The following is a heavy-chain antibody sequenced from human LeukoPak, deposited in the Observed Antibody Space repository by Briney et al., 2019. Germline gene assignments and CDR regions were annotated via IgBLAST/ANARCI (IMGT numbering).Heavy chain of an antibody. J-gene: IGHJ5*02. CDR1: GFTFSSYW. V-gene: IGHV3-7*01. CDR3: ARDYTQYQLLSHHNWFDP. CDR2: IKQDGSEK. D-gene: IGHD2-2*01. Sequence: GGSLRLSCAASGFTFSSYWMSWVRQAPGKGLEWLANIKQDGSEKYYVDSVKGRFTISRDNAKNSLYLEMNSLRAEDTAVYYCARDYTQYQLLSHHNWFDPWGQGTLVTVSS.